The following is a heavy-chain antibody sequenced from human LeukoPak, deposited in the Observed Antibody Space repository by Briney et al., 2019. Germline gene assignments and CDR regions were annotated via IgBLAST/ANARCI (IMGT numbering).Heavy chain of an antibody. Sequence: ASVKVSCKASGYTFTGYYMHWERQAPGQGLEWMGWINPNSGGTNYAQKFQGRVTMTRDTSISTAYMELSRLRSDDTAVYYCASLHCSSTSCPQRYYYYGMDVWGQGTTVAVSS. J-gene: IGHJ6*02. V-gene: IGHV1-2*02. CDR1: GYTFTGYY. CDR3: ASLHCSSTSCPQRYYYYGMDV. CDR2: INPNSGGT. D-gene: IGHD2-2*01.